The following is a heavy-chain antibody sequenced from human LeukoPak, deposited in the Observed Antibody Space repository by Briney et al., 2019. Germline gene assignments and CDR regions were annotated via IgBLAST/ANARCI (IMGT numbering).Heavy chain of an antibody. V-gene: IGHV1-58*02. D-gene: IGHD3-10*01. CDR2: IFVGSGNT. CDR1: GFTFTSSA. CDR3: AVLWFGRDGDYYYGMDV. J-gene: IGHJ6*02. Sequence: TSVKVSCKASGFTFTSSAMQWVRQARGKGLEWIGWIFVGSGNTNYAQKFQERVTVTRDVSTSTAYMELSSLRSEDTAVYYCAVLWFGRDGDYYYGMDVWGQGTTVTVSS.